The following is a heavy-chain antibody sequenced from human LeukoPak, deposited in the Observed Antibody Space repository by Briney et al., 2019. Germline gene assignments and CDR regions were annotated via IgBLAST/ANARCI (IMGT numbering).Heavy chain of an antibody. CDR1: GFTFDDYA. Sequence: GRSLRLSCAASGFTFDDYAMHWVRQAPGKGLEWVSGISWNSGSIGYADSVKGRFTISRDNAKNSLYLQMNSLRAEDTALYYCASPNWNYVHGMDVWGQGTTVTVSS. CDR2: ISWNSGSI. CDR3: ASPNWNYVHGMDV. V-gene: IGHV3-9*01. J-gene: IGHJ6*02. D-gene: IGHD1-7*01.